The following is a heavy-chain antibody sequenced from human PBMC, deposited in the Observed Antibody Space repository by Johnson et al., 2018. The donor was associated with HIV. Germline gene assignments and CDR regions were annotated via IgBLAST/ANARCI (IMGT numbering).Heavy chain of an antibody. V-gene: IGHV3-23*04. CDR2: ISGSGGGT. CDR3: AKDFGYPRPRDAFDI. J-gene: IGHJ3*02. Sequence: EVQLVESGGGVVQPGRSLRLSCAASGFTFSSYVMSWVRQAPGKGLEWVSSISGSGGGTYYADSVRGRFTISRDNSKNTLNVQMHSLRVDDTAVYYCAKDFGYPRPRDAFDIWGQGTMVTVSS. D-gene: IGHD5-12*01. CDR1: GFTFSSYV.